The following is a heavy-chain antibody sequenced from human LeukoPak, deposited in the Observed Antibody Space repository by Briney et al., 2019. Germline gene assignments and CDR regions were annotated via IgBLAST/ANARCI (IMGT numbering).Heavy chain of an antibody. CDR1: GFTFSSYG. D-gene: IGHD5-12*01. V-gene: IGHV3-30*18. CDR2: ISYDGSNK. CDR3: AKDISGYDSAELDY. Sequence: PGGSLRLSCAASGFTFSSYGMHWVRQAPGKGLEWVAVISYDGSNKYYADFVKGRFTIFRDNSKNTLYLQMNSLRAEDTAVYYCAKDISGYDSAELDYWGQGTMVTVSS. J-gene: IGHJ4*02.